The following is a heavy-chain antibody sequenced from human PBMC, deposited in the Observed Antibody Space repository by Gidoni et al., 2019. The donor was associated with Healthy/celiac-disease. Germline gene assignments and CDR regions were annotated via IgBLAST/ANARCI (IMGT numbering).Heavy chain of an antibody. J-gene: IGHJ4*02. CDR1: GFTSSSYS. D-gene: IGHD3-9*01. V-gene: IGHV3-21*01. Sequence: EVQLVESGGGLVKPGGSLRLYCAASGFTSSSYSMNWVRQAPGKGLEWVSSISSSSSYIYYAVSVKGRFTISRDNAKNSLYLQMNSLRAEDTAVYYCARDGRPDYDILTGYYRAPFDYWGQGTLVTVSS. CDR3: ARDGRPDYDILTGYYRAPFDY. CDR2: ISSSSSYI.